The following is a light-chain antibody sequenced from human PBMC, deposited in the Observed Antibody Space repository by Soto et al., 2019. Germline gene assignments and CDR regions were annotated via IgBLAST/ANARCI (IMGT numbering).Light chain of an antibody. J-gene: IGKJ5*01. CDR1: QSVSSSY. CDR2: DAS. Sequence: IALTQSPGTLSLSPWERANLXCIPSQSVSSSYLVWHQQKPGQAPRLLIYDASNRATGIPARFSGSGSETDFTLTISSLEPEDFAVYYCQHRMNWPIPFGQVTRLEIK. CDR3: QHRMNWPIP. V-gene: IGKV3-11*01.